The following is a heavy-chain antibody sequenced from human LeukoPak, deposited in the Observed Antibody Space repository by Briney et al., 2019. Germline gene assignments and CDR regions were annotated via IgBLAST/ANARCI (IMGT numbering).Heavy chain of an antibody. CDR3: AKTSGYYDILTGYPYYFDY. CDR1: GFTFSSYS. J-gene: IGHJ4*02. Sequence: PGGSLRLSCAASGFTFSSYSMNWVRQAPGKGLEWVSSISSSSSYIYYADSVKGRFTISRDNAKNSLYLQMNSLRAEDTAVYYCAKTSGYYDILTGYPYYFDYWGQGTLVTVSS. CDR2: ISSSSSYI. V-gene: IGHV3-21*04. D-gene: IGHD3-9*01.